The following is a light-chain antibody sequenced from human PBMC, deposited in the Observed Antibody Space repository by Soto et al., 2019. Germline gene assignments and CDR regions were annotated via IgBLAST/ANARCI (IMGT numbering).Light chain of an antibody. J-gene: IGLJ2*01. V-gene: IGLV7-43*01. CDR2: STS. CDR3: LLYFGGTRG. Sequence: QAVVTQEPSLTVSPGRTVTLTCASSTGAVTSGFYPNWFQQKPGQAPTSLIYSTSNKHSWTPGRFSGSLLGGKAALTLSGVQPEDEAEYYCLLYFGGTRGFGGGTKLTVL. CDR1: TGAVTSGFY.